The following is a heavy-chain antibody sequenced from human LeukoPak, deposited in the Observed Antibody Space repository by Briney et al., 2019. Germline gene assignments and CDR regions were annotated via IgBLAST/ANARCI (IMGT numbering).Heavy chain of an antibody. CDR1: GGTFSSYA. D-gene: IGHD4-11*01. V-gene: IGHV1-69*05. Sequence: SVKVSCKASGGTFSSYAISWVRQAPGQGLEWMGGIIPIFGTANYAQKFQGRVTITTDESTSTAYMELSSLRSEDTAVYYCARVKGDYSLVDYFDYWGQGTLVTVSS. CDR2: IIPIFGTA. J-gene: IGHJ4*02. CDR3: ARVKGDYSLVDYFDY.